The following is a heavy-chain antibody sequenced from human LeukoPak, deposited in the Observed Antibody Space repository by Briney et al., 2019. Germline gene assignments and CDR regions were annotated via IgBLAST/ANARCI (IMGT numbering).Heavy chain of an antibody. CDR2: IYTSGST. CDR1: GGSISSGSYY. CDR3: ARDTIEEDRRSFQY. V-gene: IGHV4-61*02. J-gene: IGHJ4*02. D-gene: IGHD3-9*01. Sequence: PSETLSLTCTVSGGSISSGSYYWSWIRQPAGKGLEWIGRIYTSGSTNYNPSLKSRVTISVDTSKNQFSLKLSSVTAADTAVYYCARDTIEEDRRSFQYWGQGTLVTVSS.